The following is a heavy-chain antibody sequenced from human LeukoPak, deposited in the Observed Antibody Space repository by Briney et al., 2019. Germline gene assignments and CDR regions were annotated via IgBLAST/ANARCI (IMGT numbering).Heavy chain of an antibody. Sequence: SETLSLTCAVYGGSFSGYYWSWIRQPPGKGLEWIGEINHSGSTNYNPSLKSRVTISVDTSKNQFSLKLSSVTAADTAVYYCARGVSSSWYLERRRGSNWFDPWGQGTLVTVSS. J-gene: IGHJ5*02. CDR2: INHSGST. CDR1: GGSFSGYY. D-gene: IGHD6-13*01. CDR3: ARGVSSSWYLERRRGSNWFDP. V-gene: IGHV4-34*01.